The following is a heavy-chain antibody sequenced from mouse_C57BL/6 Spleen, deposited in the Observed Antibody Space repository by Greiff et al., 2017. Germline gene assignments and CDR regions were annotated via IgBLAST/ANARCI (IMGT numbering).Heavy chain of an antibody. CDR3: ACSKGHPYAIDY. CDR1: GYAFSSSW. CDR2: IYPGDGDT. V-gene: IGHV1-82*01. Sequence: VKLMESGPELVKPGASVKISCKASGYAFSSSWMNWVKQRPGKGLEWIGRIYPGDGDTNYNGKFKGKATLTADKSSSTAYMQLRILTSADSAVYFCACSKGHPYAIDYWGQGTSVTVSS. J-gene: IGHJ4*01.